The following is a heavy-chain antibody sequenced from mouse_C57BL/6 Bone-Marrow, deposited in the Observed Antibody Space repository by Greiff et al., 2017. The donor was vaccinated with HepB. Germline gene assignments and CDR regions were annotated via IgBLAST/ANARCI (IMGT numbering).Heavy chain of an antibody. CDR3: TSPSYYFDY. Sequence: QVQLKESGAELVRPGASVTLSCKASGYTFTDYEMHWVKQTPVHGLEWIGAIDPETGGTAYNQKFKGKAILTADKSSSTAYMELRSLTSEDSAVYYCTSPSYYFDYWGQGTTLTVSS. CDR2: IDPETGGT. J-gene: IGHJ2*01. CDR1: GYTFTDYE. V-gene: IGHV1-15*01.